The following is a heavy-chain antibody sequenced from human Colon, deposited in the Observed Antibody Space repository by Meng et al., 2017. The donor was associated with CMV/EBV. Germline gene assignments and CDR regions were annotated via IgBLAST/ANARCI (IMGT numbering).Heavy chain of an antibody. CDR3: VSGWNFDF. CDR1: GFTFRNHC. Sequence: LSCVASGFTFRNHCMHWVRQAPGKGLVWVSRINCDGGSTTYTYAGSVKGRFTISRDNIKNTLYLQMNSLRAEDTAVYYCVSGWNFDFWGQGTLVTVSS. V-gene: IGHV3-74*01. J-gene: IGHJ4*02. CDR2: INCDGGST. D-gene: IGHD6-19*01.